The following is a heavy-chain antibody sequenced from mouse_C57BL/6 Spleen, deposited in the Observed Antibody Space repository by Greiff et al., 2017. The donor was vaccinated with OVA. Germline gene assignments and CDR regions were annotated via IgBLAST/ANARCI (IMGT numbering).Heavy chain of an antibody. CDR2: INPSSGYT. V-gene: IGHV1-7*01. CDR3: ARPELARSPTTVVAEGYYFDY. CDR1: GYTFTSYW. D-gene: IGHD1-1*01. Sequence: QVQLKQSGAELAKPGASVKLSCKASGYTFTSYWMHWVKQRPGQGLEWIGYINPSSGYTKYNQKFKDKATLTADKSSSTAYMQLSSLTYEDSAVYYCARPELARSPTTVVAEGYYFDYWGQGTTLTVSS. J-gene: IGHJ2*01.